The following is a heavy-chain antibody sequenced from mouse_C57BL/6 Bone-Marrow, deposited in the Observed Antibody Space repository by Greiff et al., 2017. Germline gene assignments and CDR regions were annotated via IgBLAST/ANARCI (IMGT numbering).Heavy chain of an antibody. J-gene: IGHJ1*03. CDR2: INPHNGGT. D-gene: IGHD1-1*01. CDR3: ARDYGSSYYWYCDV. V-gene: IGHV1-18*01. CDR1: GYTFTDSN. Sequence: GYTFTDSNMDWVKQSHGKSLEWIGDINPHNGGTISNQKFKGKATLTVVKSSSTAYMELRSLTSEDTAVYYCARDYGSSYYWYCDVWGTGTTVTVSS.